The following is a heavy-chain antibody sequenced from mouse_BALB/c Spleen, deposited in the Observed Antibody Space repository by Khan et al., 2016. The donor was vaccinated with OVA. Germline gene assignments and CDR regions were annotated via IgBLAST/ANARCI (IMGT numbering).Heavy chain of an antibody. CDR1: GFTFSTYG. D-gene: IGHD1-1*01. CDR3: ARLAYYYNSEGFAY. J-gene: IGHJ3*01. V-gene: IGHV5-6*01. CDR2: ISSGGSYT. Sequence: EVQLQESGGDLVKPGGSLKLSCAASGFTFSTYGMSWVRQTPDRRLEWVATISSGGSYTYYPDNVKGRFTISRDNANNTLYLQMSSLKSADTAMYYCARLAYYYNSEGFAYWGQGTLVTVSA.